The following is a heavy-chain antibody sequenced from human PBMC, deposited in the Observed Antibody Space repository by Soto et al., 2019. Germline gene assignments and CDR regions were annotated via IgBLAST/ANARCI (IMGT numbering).Heavy chain of an antibody. CDR1: GYTFTSYG. D-gene: IGHD6-19*01. CDR3: AGEGARGGAVAGRVSLSY. CDR2: ISGYNGNT. V-gene: IGHV1-18*01. J-gene: IGHJ4*02. Sequence: QVQLVQSGAEVKKPGASVKVSCKASGYTFTSYGISWVRQAPGQGLEWMGWISGYNGNTNYAQKLQCRVTMTTDTPKSTAYMELRSLRSDDTAVYYCAGEGARGGAVAGRVSLSYWGQGTLVTVSS.